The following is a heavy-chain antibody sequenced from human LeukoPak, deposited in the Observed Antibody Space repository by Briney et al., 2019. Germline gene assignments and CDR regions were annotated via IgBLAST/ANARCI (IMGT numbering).Heavy chain of an antibody. Sequence: GASVKVSCKASGYTFTSSYMHWVRQAPGQGLEWVGTINPGGGTTIYAQNFQGRVTMTRDTSTSTVYMELSSLRSEDTAVYYCARQRGGQYEDAFDIWGQGTMVTVSS. D-gene: IGHD2-8*01. CDR2: INPGGGTT. V-gene: IGHV1-46*01. J-gene: IGHJ3*02. CDR1: GYTFTSSY. CDR3: ARQRGGQYEDAFDI.